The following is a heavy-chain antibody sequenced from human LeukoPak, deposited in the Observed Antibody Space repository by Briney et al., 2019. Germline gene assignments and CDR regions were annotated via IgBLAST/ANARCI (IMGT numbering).Heavy chain of an antibody. CDR1: GFTFSTYS. D-gene: IGHD3-3*02. J-gene: IGHJ4*02. CDR3: ARDRVLVDY. V-gene: IGHV3-21*01. CDR2: LSSSSSSI. Sequence: PAGSLRLSCAASGFTFSTYSMNWVRQVPGKGLEWVSSLSSSSSSIFYSDSVKGRFTISRDNAKNSVYLQMNSLRAEDTAVYFCARDRVLVDYWGQGTLVTVSS.